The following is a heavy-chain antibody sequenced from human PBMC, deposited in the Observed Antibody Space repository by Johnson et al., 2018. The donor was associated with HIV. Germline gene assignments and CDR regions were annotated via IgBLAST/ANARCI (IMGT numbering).Heavy chain of an antibody. D-gene: IGHD6-13*01. CDR1: GFTFSSYA. CDR3: ARSYSSLDAFDI. CDR2: ISGSGGST. Sequence: VESGGGVVQPGGSLRLSCAASGFTFSSYAMSWVRQAPGKGLEWVSAISGSGGSTYYADSVKGRFTISRDNSKNTLYLQMNSLRADDTAVYYCARSYSSLDAFDIWGQGTMVTVSS. V-gene: IGHV3-23*04. J-gene: IGHJ3*02.